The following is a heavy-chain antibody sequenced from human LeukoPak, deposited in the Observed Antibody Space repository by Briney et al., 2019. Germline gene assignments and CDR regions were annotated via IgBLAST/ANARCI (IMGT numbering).Heavy chain of an antibody. CDR3: ARVTAVSIGTYYYYYGMDV. V-gene: IGHV4-34*01. J-gene: IGHJ6*02. D-gene: IGHD1-14*01. Sequence: SETLSLTCAVYGVSFSGYYWSWIRQPPGKGLGWIGEINHSGSTNYNPSLKSRVTISVDTSKNQFSLKLSSVTAADTAVYYCARVTAVSIGTYYYYYGMDVWGQGTTVTVSS. CDR2: INHSGST. CDR1: GVSFSGYY.